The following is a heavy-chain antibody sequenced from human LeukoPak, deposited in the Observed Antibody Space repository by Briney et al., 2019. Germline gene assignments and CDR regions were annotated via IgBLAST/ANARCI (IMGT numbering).Heavy chain of an antibody. D-gene: IGHD3-10*01. CDR1: GFTFTSSA. V-gene: IGHV1-58*02. CDR3: ARGPGFGELSDNFDY. CDR2: IVVGSGNT. Sequence: ASVKVSCKASGFTFTSSAMQWVRQARGQRLEWIGWIVVGSGNTNYAQKFQERVTITRDMSTSTAYMELSSLRSEDTAVYYCARGPGFGELSDNFDYWGQGTLVTVSS. J-gene: IGHJ4*02.